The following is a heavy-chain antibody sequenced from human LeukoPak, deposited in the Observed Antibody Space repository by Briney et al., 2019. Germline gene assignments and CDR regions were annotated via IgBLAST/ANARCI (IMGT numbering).Heavy chain of an antibody. D-gene: IGHD1-20*01. CDR3: ARPSSDITGTTMWNY. Sequence: ASVKVSCKASGYTFTSYDINWVRQATGQGLEWMGWTNPNSGNTGYAQKFQGRVTMTRNTSISTAYMELSSLRSEDTAVYYCARPSSDITGTTMWNYWGQGTLVTVSS. J-gene: IGHJ4*02. V-gene: IGHV1-8*01. CDR1: GYTFTSYD. CDR2: TNPNSGNT.